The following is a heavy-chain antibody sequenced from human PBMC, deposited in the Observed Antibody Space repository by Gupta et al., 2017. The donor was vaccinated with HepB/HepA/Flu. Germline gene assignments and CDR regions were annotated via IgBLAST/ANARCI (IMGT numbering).Heavy chain of an antibody. CDR2: INPSGGST. J-gene: IGHJ4*02. CDR1: GYTFTSYY. D-gene: IGHD3-22*01. CDR3: ARPKWDYYDSSGYYYDY. V-gene: IGHV1-46*01. Sequence: QVQLVQSGAEVKKPGASVKVSCKASGYTFTSYYMHWVRQAPGQGLEWMGIINPSGGSTSYAQKFQGRVTMTRDTSTSTVYMELSSLRSEDTAVYYCARPKWDYYDSSGYYYDYWGQGTLVTVSS.